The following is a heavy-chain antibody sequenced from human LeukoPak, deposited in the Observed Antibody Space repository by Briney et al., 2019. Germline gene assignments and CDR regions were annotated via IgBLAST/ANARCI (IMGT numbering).Heavy chain of an antibody. CDR1: GGSISNYY. CDR2: VYPSGTT. V-gene: IGHV4-4*07. D-gene: IGHD3-3*01. CDR3: VRETTIFGAVIPYYFDY. J-gene: IGHJ4*02. Sequence: SETLSLTCTVSGGSISNYYWNWIRQPAGKGLEWIGRVYPSGTTNYNPSLKSRVTMSLDTSNNQFSLRLSSVTAADTAIYYCVRETTIFGAVIPYYFDYWGQGTLVTVSS.